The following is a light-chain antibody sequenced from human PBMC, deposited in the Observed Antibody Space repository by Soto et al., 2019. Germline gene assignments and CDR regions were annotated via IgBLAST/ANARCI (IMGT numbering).Light chain of an antibody. CDR1: SSDVGGFNS. V-gene: IGLV2-8*01. Sequence: QSALTQPRSVSGSPGQSVTISCTGTSSDVGGFNSVSWYQQHPGKAPKLMIYEVNKRPSGVPDRFSGSKSGNTASLTVSGLQADDEADYYCSSYAGSTNYVFGTGTKVTVL. CDR3: SSYAGSTNYV. CDR2: EVN. J-gene: IGLJ1*01.